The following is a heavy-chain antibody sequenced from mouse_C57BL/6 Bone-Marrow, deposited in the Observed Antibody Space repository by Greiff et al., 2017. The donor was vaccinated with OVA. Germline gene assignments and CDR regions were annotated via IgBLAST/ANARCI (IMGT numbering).Heavy chain of an antibody. V-gene: IGHV1-69*01. D-gene: IGHD1-1*01. J-gene: IGHJ2*01. CDR3: ARRIYYGSSYGLFDY. CDR1: GYTFTSYW. CDR2: IDPSDSYT. Sequence: QVQLKQSGAELVMPGASVKLSCKASGYTFTSYWMHWVKQRPGQGLEWIGEIDPSDSYTNYNQKFKGKSTLTVDKSSSTAYMQLSSLTSEDSAVYYCARRIYYGSSYGLFDYWGQGTTLTVSS.